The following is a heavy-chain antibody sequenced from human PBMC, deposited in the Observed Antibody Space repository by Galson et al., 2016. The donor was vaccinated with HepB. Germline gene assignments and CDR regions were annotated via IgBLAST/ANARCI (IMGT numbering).Heavy chain of an antibody. CDR1: GVTFSSYG. J-gene: IGHJ5*02. D-gene: IGHD3-10*01. CDR2: IWYDGSNK. V-gene: IGHV3-33*08. CDR3: ARDQVYSGSGSHYTNWFDP. Sequence: SLRLSCAVSGVTFSSYGIHWVRQAPGKGLEWVAGIWYDGSNKYYADSVKGRFTISRDNSKNTLYLQMNSLRAEDTAVYYCARDQVYSGSGSHYTNWFDPWGQGTLVTVSS.